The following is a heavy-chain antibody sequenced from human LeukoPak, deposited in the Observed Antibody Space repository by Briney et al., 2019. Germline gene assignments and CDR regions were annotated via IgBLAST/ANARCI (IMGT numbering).Heavy chain of an antibody. V-gene: IGHV1-69*05. CDR2: IIPIFGTA. CDR1: GGTFSSYA. J-gene: IGHJ4*02. Sequence: SVTVSCKASGGTFSSYAISWVRQAPGQGLEWMGGIIPIFGTANYAQKFQGRVTITTDESTSTAYMELSSLRSEDTAVYYCAGYSGYDPYRFDYWGQGTLVTVSS. D-gene: IGHD5-12*01. CDR3: AGYSGYDPYRFDY.